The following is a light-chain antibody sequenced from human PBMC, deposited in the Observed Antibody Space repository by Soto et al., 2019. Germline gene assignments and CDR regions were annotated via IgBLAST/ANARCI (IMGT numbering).Light chain of an antibody. Sequence: DIQMTQSPSSLSASVGDRVTITCRASQKISTYLTWYQLKPGKAPSLLIYAASTLQRGVPSRFSGSGSWTDFTLTISSLQPEDFATYYCQQSYSIPFTFGPGTKVDL. CDR2: AAS. CDR1: QKISTY. J-gene: IGKJ3*01. CDR3: QQSYSIPFT. V-gene: IGKV1-39*01.